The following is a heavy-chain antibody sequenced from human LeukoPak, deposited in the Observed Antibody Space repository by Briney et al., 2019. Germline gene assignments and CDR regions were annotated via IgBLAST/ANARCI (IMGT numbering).Heavy chain of an antibody. Sequence: PGGSLRLSCAASGFTFSGSTIHWVRQASGKGLEWVGRNRSKPNSYATTYDASLKGRFIITSDDSKNTAYLQMSSLEIEDTAVYYCTGQAALVAAENWFDPWGQGTLVTVSS. CDR1: GFTFSGST. D-gene: IGHD2-15*01. V-gene: IGHV3-73*01. J-gene: IGHJ5*02. CDR2: NRSKPNSYAT. CDR3: TGQAALVAAENWFDP.